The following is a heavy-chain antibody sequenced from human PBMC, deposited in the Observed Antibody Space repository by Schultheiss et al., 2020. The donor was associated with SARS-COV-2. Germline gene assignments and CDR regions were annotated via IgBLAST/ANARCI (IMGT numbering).Heavy chain of an antibody. J-gene: IGHJ6*02. V-gene: IGHV3-9*01. CDR3: AREVLYSSGWYYYYGMDV. Sequence: GGSLRLSCAASGFTFDDYAMHWVRQAPGKGLEWVSGISWNSGSIGYADSVKGRFTISRDNSKNTLYLQMNSLRAEDTAVYYCAREVLYSSGWYYYYGMDVWGQGTTVTVSS. D-gene: IGHD6-19*01. CDR1: GFTFDDYA. CDR2: ISWNSGSI.